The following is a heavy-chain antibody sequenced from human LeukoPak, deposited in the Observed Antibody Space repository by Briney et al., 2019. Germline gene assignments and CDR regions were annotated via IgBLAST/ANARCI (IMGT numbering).Heavy chain of an antibody. V-gene: IGHV4-59*04. D-gene: IGHD4-17*01. CDR2: FTHHGRT. J-gene: IGHJ4*02. CDR3: AIIYGDYSDFDY. CDR1: GGSISSYY. Sequence: PSETLSLTCTVSGGSISSYYWSWIRQPPGKGLEWIGEFTHHGRTNYNPSLKSRVTMSVDTSKNQFSLKLSSVTAADTAVYYCAIIYGDYSDFDYWGQGILVTVSS.